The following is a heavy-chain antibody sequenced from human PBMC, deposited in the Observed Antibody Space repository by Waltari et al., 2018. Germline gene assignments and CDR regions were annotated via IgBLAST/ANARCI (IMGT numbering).Heavy chain of an antibody. V-gene: IGHV4-38-2*01. CDR2: IYHSGST. D-gene: IGHD4-17*01. J-gene: IGHJ4*02. CDR3: ARGYGDYAY. Sequence: QVQLQESGPGLVKPSETLSLTCAVSGYSISSGYYWGWIRQPPGKGLEWIGSIYHSGSTYYNPSLKSRVTISVDTSKNQFSLKLSSVTAADTAVYYCARGYGDYAYWGQGTLVTVSS. CDR1: GYSISSGYY.